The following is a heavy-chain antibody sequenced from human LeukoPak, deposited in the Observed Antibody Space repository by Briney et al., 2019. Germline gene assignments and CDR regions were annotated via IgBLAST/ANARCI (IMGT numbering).Heavy chain of an antibody. CDR1: GYTFTSYG. V-gene: IGHV1-69*13. D-gene: IGHD6-13*01. CDR2: IIPIFGTA. CDR3: ARGIPAVLTWGWFDP. Sequence: SVKVSCKASGYTFTSYGISWVRQAPGQGLEWMGGIIPIFGTANYAQKFQGRVTITADESTSTAYMELSSLRSEDTAVYYCARGIPAVLTWGWFDPWGQGTLVTVSS. J-gene: IGHJ5*02.